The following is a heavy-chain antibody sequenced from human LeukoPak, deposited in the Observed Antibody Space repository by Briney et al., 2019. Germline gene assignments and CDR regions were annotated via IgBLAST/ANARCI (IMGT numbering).Heavy chain of an antibody. Sequence: GGSLRLSCAASGFTFSSYGMHWVRQAPGKGLEWVAFIRYDGSNKYYADSVKGRFTISRDNSKNTLYLQMNSLRAEDTAVYYCAKGVAGHYYYYYMDVWGKGTTVTVSS. V-gene: IGHV3-30*02. CDR3: AKGVAGHYYYYYMDV. D-gene: IGHD2-15*01. CDR1: GFTFSSYG. J-gene: IGHJ6*03. CDR2: IRYDGSNK.